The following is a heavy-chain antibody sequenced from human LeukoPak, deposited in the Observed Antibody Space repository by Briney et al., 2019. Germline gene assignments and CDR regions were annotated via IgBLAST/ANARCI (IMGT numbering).Heavy chain of an antibody. CDR2: ISYDGSNK. J-gene: IGHJ4*02. V-gene: IGHV3-30-3*01. Sequence: GGSLRLSCAASGFTFSSYAMHWVRQGPGKGLECVAVISYDGSNKYYADSVKGRFTISRDNSKNTLYLQMNSLRAEDTAVYYCARVDSLAVAGLAFDYWGQGTLVTVSS. CDR1: GFTFSSYA. D-gene: IGHD6-19*01. CDR3: ARVDSLAVAGLAFDY.